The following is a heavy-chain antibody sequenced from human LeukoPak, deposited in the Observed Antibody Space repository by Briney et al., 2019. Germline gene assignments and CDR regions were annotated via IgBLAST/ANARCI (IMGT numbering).Heavy chain of an antibody. V-gene: IGHV3-7*01. J-gene: IGHJ5*02. CDR1: GFTFSSYW. CDR2: IKEDGSEK. CDR3: ATDVAAGWFDP. D-gene: IGHD6-13*01. Sequence: GGSLRLSCAASGFTFSSYWMSWVRQAPGKGLEWVANIKEDGSEKYYVDSVKGRFTISRDNAKNSLYLQMNNLRAEDTALYHCATDVAAGWFDPWGQGTLVTVSS.